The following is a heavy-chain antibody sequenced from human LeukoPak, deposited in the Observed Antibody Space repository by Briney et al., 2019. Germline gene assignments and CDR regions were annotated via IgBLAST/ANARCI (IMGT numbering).Heavy chain of an antibody. CDR2: ISDSFRIT. CDR3: AKRHGDYFDY. V-gene: IGHV3-23*01. Sequence: GASLRLSCAASGFPFSSYAMSWVRQPPVKGLECISTISDSFRITDDADSVKGRFTISRDNSKNTLYLHMNTLRAEDTAVYYCAKRHGDYFDYWGQGTLVTVSS. J-gene: IGHJ4*02. CDR1: GFPFSSYA. D-gene: IGHD4-17*01.